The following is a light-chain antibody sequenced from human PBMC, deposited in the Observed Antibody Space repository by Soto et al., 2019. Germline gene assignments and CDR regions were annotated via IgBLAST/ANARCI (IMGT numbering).Light chain of an antibody. J-gene: IGKJ2*01. Sequence: DIQMTQSPSTLSASIGDSVTFTCRASQSVSRTLAWYQQKPGKAPNLLIYDASTLERVDPARFSGSGSGTECTLTISSLQADDFATYLCRQYFRFPYPFRQGTTLQ. CDR3: RQYFRFPYP. CDR2: DAS. CDR1: QSVSRT. V-gene: IGKV1-5*01.